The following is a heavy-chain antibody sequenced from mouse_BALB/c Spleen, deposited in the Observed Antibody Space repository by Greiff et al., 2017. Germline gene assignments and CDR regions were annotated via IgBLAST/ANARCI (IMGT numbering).Heavy chain of an antibody. J-gene: IGHJ2*01. Sequence: EVKLVESGGGLVQPGGSLRLSCATSGFTFTDYYMSWVRQPPGKALEWLGFIRNTANGYTTEYSASVKGRFTISRDNSQSILYLQMNTLRAEDSATYYCAREDYFDYWGQGTTLTVSS. CDR3: AREDYFDY. CDR2: IRNTANGYTT. CDR1: GFTFTDYY. V-gene: IGHV7-3*02.